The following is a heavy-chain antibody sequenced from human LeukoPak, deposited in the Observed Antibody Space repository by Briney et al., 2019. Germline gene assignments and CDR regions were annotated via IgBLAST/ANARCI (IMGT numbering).Heavy chain of an antibody. J-gene: IGHJ4*02. D-gene: IGHD3-10*01. CDR1: GGSISSSNYY. CDR2: IYYSGST. V-gene: IGHV4-39*07. Sequence: PSETLSLTCPVSGGSISSSNYYWGWIRQPPGKGLEWIGAIYYSGSTYYNPSLKSRVTISLDTSKNQFSLKLNSVTAADTAVYYCARSRGSLPFDYWGQGTLVTVSS. CDR3: ARSRGSLPFDY.